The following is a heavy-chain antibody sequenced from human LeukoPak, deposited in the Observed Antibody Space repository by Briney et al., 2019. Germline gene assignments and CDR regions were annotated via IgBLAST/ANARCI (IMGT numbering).Heavy chain of an antibody. CDR2: ITATSTSI. Sequence: GGSLRLSCAASGFTFSSYSMSWVRQAPGKGLEWVSSITATSTSIYYADSLKGRFTISRDNAKNSLYLQMNSLRAEDTAVYYCVRTYYDILTAYNPYFDYWGQGILVTVSS. J-gene: IGHJ4*02. V-gene: IGHV3-21*01. D-gene: IGHD3-9*01. CDR3: VRTYYDILTAYNPYFDY. CDR1: GFTFSSYS.